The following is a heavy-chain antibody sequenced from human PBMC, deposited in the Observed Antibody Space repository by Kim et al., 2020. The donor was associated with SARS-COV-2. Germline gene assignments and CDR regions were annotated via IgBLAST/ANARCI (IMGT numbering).Heavy chain of an antibody. Sequence: TNYNQSLKRRVTISVDKSKNQFALKLSSVTAADTAVYYCARGGYSYGSDYWGQGTLVTVSS. CDR2: T. J-gene: IGHJ4*02. CDR3: ARGGYSYGSDY. V-gene: IGHV4-4*02. D-gene: IGHD5-18*01.